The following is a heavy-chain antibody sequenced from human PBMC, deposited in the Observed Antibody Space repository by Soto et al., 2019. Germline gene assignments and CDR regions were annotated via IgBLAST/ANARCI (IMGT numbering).Heavy chain of an antibody. CDR2: ISGSGGRT. J-gene: IGHJ4*02. CDR3: AKTLMYSSSPVDY. D-gene: IGHD6-13*01. V-gene: IGHV3-23*01. CDR1: GFTFSSYA. Sequence: GGSLRLSCAASGFTFSSYAMSWVRQAPGKGLEWVSGISGSGGRTYYADFVKGRFTISRDKSKNTLYLQMNSLRAEDTAVYYCAKTLMYSSSPVDYWGQGTLVTVSS.